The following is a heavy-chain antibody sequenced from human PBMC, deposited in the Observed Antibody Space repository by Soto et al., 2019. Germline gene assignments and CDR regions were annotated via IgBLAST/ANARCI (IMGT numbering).Heavy chain of an antibody. D-gene: IGHD2-21*01. V-gene: IGHV1-69*02. CDR3: TIGSWSGEVFDI. CDR1: GGTFNTYS. J-gene: IGHJ3*02. CDR2: LIPMLGVR. Sequence: QVQLVQSGAEVKKPGSSVKVSCKDSGGTFNTYSMFWVRQAPGQGLEWMGRLIPMLGVRNYAQRFQDRVTITADKSTATVHMELSSLRSEDTALYYCTIGSWSGEVFDIWGQGTMVTVSS.